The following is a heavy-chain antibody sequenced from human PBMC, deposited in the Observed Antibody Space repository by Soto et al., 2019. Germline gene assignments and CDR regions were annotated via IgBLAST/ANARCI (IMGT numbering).Heavy chain of an antibody. J-gene: IGHJ3*02. V-gene: IGHV3-21*01. CDR1: GFTFSSYS. CDR3: TGGYQLLYDAFDI. Sequence: WGSLRLSCAASGFTFSSYSMNFFRHSPWKGLEWVSSISSSSSYIYYADSVKGRFTISRDNAKNSLYLQMNSLRAEDTAVYYCTGGYQLLYDAFDIWGQGTMVTVSS. CDR2: ISSSSSYI. D-gene: IGHD2-2*02.